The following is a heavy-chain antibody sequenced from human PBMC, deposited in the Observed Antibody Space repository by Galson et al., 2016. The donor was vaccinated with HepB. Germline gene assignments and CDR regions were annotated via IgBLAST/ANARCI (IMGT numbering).Heavy chain of an antibody. CDR3: ASVRAGCSSSSCYIDY. V-gene: IGHV4-4*02. Sequence: SETLSLTCAVSGGSITSSNWWTWVRQPPGQGLEWIGEMYHSGTSNYNPSLKSRVSISLDKSKNQFSLKVSSVTAADTAVYYCASVRAGCSSSSCYIDYWGQGNLVTVSS. CDR2: MYHSGTS. CDR1: GGSITSSNW. D-gene: IGHD2-2*01. J-gene: IGHJ4*02.